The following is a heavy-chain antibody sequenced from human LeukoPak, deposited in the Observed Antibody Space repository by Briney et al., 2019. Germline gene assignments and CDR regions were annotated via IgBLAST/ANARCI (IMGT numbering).Heavy chain of an antibody. Sequence: SVKVSCKASEGTFSSYAISWVRQAPGQGLEWMGGIIPIFGTANYAQKFQGRVTITADESTSTAYMELSSLRSEDTAVYYCATPSVTMVRGVSSKYYYYGMDVWGQGTTVTVSS. D-gene: IGHD3-10*01. CDR3: ATPSVTMVRGVSSKYYYYGMDV. CDR1: EGTFSSYA. J-gene: IGHJ6*02. V-gene: IGHV1-69*13. CDR2: IIPIFGTA.